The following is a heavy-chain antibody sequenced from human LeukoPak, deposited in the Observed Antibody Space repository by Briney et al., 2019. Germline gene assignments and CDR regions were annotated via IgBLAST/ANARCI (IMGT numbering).Heavy chain of an antibody. CDR1: GYTFTSYG. D-gene: IGHD5-24*01. CDR3: ARGEIWLMVP. J-gene: IGHJ5*02. CDR2: IDPNSGGT. Sequence: ASVKVSCKASGYTFTSYGISWVRQAPGQGLEWMGWIDPNSGGTNYAQKFQGRVTMTRDTSISTAYMELSRLRSDDTAVYYCARGEIWLMVPWGQGTLVTVSS. V-gene: IGHV1-2*02.